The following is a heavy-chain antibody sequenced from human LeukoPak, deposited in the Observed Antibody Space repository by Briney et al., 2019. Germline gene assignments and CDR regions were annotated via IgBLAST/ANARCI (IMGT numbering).Heavy chain of an antibody. CDR3: AKVTYYYDSSGYYYTAWYFDL. V-gene: IGHV3-23*01. CDR2: ISGSGGST. J-gene: IGHJ2*01. D-gene: IGHD3-22*01. Sequence: GGSLRLSCAASGFTFSSYAMSWVRQAPGKGLEWVSAISGSGGSTYYADSVKGRFTISRDNSKNTLYLQMNSLRAEDTAVYYCAKVTYYYDSSGYYYTAWYFDLWGRGTLVTVSS. CDR1: GFTFSSYA.